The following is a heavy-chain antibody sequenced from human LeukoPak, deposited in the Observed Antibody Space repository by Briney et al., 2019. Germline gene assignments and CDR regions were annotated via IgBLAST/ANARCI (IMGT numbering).Heavy chain of an antibody. D-gene: IGHD4-17*01. CDR2: INHSGST. CDR1: GGSFSGYY. J-gene: IGHJ4*02. V-gene: IGHV4-34*01. CDR3: ARLDLVGDYSEPHDY. Sequence: SETLSLTCAVYGGSFSGYYWSWIRQPPGKGLEWIGEINHSGSTNYNPSLKSRVTISVDTSKNQFSLKLSSVTAADTAVYYCARLDLVGDYSEPHDYWGQGTLVTVSS.